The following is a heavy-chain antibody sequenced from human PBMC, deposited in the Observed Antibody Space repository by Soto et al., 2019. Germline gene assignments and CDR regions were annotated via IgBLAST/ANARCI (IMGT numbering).Heavy chain of an antibody. V-gene: IGHV2-5*02. CDR2: IYWDDDK. J-gene: IGHJ6*02. CDR1: GLSLTTNGLS. CDR3: AHSSTDLNHAMDV. D-gene: IGHD3-3*01. Sequence: QITLKESGPPLVKPTQTLTLTCAFSGLSLTTNGLSVGWVRQPPGKALEWLALIYWDDDKRYSPSLKSRLTITRDTSKHQVVLTMTNMDPVDTATYYCAHSSTDLNHAMDVWGQGTTVSVSS.